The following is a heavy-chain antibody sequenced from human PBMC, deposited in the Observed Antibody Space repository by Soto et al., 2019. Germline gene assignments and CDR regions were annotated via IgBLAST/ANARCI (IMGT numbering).Heavy chain of an antibody. CDR2: IKQDGNEK. Sequence: GGSLRLSCAASGFTFSDYLMTWVRQAPGKGLEWVATIKQDGNEKYYVDSVKGRFTISRDNAKNSLYLQMNSLRAEDTAVYYCARAYYDILTGYYNWGQGTLVTVSS. CDR1: GFTFSDYL. J-gene: IGHJ4*02. V-gene: IGHV3-7*03. D-gene: IGHD3-9*01. CDR3: ARAYYDILTGYYN.